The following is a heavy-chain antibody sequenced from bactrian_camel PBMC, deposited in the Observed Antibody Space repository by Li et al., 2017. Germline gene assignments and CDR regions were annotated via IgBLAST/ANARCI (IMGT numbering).Heavy chain of an antibody. CDR3: VRDLSSNFGYDMDY. J-gene: IGHJ4*01. D-gene: IGHD1*01. CDR1: GYTYASAC. V-gene: IGHV3S1*01. CDR2: IYTGGDRT. Sequence: HVQLVESGGGSVQAGGSLRLACSASGYTYASACMGWFRQAPGKEREGVAAIYTGGDRTYFADSVKGRFTISRDNAKNTVYLQMTSLKPEDTAMYYCVRDLSSNFGYDMDYWGQGTQVTVS.